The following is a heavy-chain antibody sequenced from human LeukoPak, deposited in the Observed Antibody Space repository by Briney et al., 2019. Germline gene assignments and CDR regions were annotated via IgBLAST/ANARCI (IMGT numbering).Heavy chain of an antibody. CDR3: TRGNYDILTGYLNYYFDY. J-gene: IGHJ4*02. CDR1: GFTFGDYA. D-gene: IGHD3-9*01. V-gene: IGHV3-49*04. Sequence: GGSPRLSCTASGFTFGDYAMSWVRQAPGKGLEWVGFIRSKAYGGTTEYAASVKGRFTISRDDSKSIAYLQMNSLKTEDTAVYYCTRGNYDILTGYLNYYFDYRGQGTLVTVSS. CDR2: IRSKAYGGTT.